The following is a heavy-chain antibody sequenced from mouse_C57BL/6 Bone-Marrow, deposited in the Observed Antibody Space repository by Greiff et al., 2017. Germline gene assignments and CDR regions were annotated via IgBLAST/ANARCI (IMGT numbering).Heavy chain of an antibody. V-gene: IGHV5-16*01. CDR3: ARVGGFPYFDV. CDR2: INYDGSST. Sequence: EVQVVESEGGLVQPGSSMKLSCTASGFTFSDYYMAWVRQVPEKGLEWVANINYDGSSTYYLDSLKSRFIISRDNAKNILYLQMSSLKSEDTATNYCARVGGFPYFDVWGTGTTVTVSS. CDR1: GFTFSDYY. J-gene: IGHJ1*03.